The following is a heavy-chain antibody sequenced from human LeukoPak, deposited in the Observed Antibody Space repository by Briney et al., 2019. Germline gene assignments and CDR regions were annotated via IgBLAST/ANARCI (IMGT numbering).Heavy chain of an antibody. J-gene: IGHJ4*02. CDR1: GFTFSNYA. D-gene: IGHD6-19*01. CDR2: ISGSGGST. V-gene: IGHV3-23*01. Sequence: GGSLRLSCAASGFTFSNYAMTWVRQAPGKGLEWVSGISGSGGSTYYADSVKGRFTVSRDNSKNTLFLQMNSLRAEDTAVYYCAKAKGSGLKYFFDYWGQGTLVTVSS. CDR3: AKAKGSGLKYFFDY.